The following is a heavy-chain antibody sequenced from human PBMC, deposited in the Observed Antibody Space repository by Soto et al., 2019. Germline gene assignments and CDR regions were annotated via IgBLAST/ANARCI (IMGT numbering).Heavy chain of an antibody. J-gene: IGHJ6*02. V-gene: IGHV3-48*02. CDR2: ISSSSTI. Sequence: EVQLVESGGGLVQPGGSLRLSCAASGFTFSSYSMNWVRQAPGKGLEWVSYISSSSTIYYADSVKGRFTISRDNAKNSLYLQMNSLRDEDTAVYYCARDRRDPGGYYYDSRRSYYYVMDVWGQGTTVTVSS. CDR1: GFTFSSYS. CDR3: ARDRRDPGGYYYDSRRSYYYVMDV. D-gene: IGHD3-22*01.